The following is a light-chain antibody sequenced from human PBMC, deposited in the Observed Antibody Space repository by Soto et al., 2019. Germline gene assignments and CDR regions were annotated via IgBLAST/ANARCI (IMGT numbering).Light chain of an antibody. Sequence: QSALTQPPSASGSPGQSVTISCTGTSSDVGANNYVSWYQQHPGKAPKLMIYEVTKRPSGVPDRFSGSKSGNTASLTVSGLQADDEADYYCSSYAGANRVFGTGTKVTVL. V-gene: IGLV2-8*01. J-gene: IGLJ1*01. CDR2: EVT. CDR1: SSDVGANNY. CDR3: SSYAGANRV.